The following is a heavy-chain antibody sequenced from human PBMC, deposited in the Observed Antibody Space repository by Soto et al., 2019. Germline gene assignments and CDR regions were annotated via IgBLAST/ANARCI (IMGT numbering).Heavy chain of an antibody. V-gene: IGHV1-3*01. D-gene: IGHD3-10*01. CDR2: INAGNGNT. CDR3: ARPSMVRGVIIS. J-gene: IGHJ4*02. CDR1: GCTFTSYA. Sequence: ASVKVSCKASGCTFTSYAMHWVRQAPGQRLEWMGWINAGNGNTKYSQKFQGRVTITRDTSASTAYMELSSLRSEDTAVYYCARPSMVRGVIISWGQGTLVTVSS.